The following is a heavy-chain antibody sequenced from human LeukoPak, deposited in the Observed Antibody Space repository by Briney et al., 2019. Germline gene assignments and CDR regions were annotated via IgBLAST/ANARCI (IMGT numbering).Heavy chain of an antibody. CDR1: GFTFDDYA. D-gene: IGHD6-19*01. J-gene: IGHJ4*02. CDR2: ISWNSGSI. Sequence: GGSLRLSCAASGFTFDDYAMHWVRQAPGKGLEWVSGISWNSGSIGYADSVKGRFTISRDNAKNSLYLQMNSLRAEDMALYCCAKAKAVAGWELFDYWGQGTLVTVSS. CDR3: AKAKAVAGWELFDY. V-gene: IGHV3-9*03.